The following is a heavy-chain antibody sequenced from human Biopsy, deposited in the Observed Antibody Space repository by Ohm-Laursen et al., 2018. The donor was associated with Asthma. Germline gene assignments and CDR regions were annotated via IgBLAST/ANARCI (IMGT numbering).Heavy chain of an antibody. CDR2: GGSYYDGGLK. CDR1: GFTFRSYA. CDR3: ARDVMEWYLPAFDF. D-gene: IGHD3-3*01. J-gene: IGHJ4*02. Sequence: SPRLSCAASGFTFRSYAMHWVRQAPGKGLEWVAVGGSYYDGGLKYYADSVNGRFTVSRDDSKNPLYLQMNSLRPDDTAVYYCARDVMEWYLPAFDFWGQGTLVTVSS. V-gene: IGHV3-30-3*01.